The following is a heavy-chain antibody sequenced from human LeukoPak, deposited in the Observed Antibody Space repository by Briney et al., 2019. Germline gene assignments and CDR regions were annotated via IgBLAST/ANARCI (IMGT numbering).Heavy chain of an antibody. J-gene: IGHJ5*02. D-gene: IGHD1-7*01. CDR1: GGTFSSYA. V-gene: IGHV1-69*05. CDR2: IIPIFGTA. CDR3: ARVAFFNNWNYGWWFDP. Sequence: ASVKVSCKASGGTFSSYAISWVRQAPGQGLEWMGGIIPIFGTANYAQKFQGRVTFTTDESTSTAYMELSSLRSEDTAVYYCARVAFFNNWNYGWWFDPWGQGTLVTVSS.